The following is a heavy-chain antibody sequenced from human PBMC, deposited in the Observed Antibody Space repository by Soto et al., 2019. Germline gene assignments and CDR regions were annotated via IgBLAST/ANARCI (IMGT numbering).Heavy chain of an antibody. CDR2: IYHSGST. J-gene: IGHJ6*02. CDR3: ARVGLAAAGHLGMDV. D-gene: IGHD6-13*01. V-gene: IGHV4-4*02. CDR1: GGSISSSNW. Sequence: PSETLSLTCAVSGGSISSSNWWSWVRQPPGKGLEWIGEIYHSGSTNYNPSLKSRVTISVDKSKNQFSLKLSSVTAADTAVYYCARVGLAAAGHLGMDVWGQGTTVTVSS.